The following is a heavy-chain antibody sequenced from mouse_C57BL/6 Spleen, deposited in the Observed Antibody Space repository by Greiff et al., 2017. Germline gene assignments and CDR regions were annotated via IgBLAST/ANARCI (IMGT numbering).Heavy chain of an antibody. CDR1: GYTFTSYW. D-gene: IGHD2-3*01. CDR2: IDPSDSYT. J-gene: IGHJ4*01. V-gene: IGHV1-50*01. CDR3: ASLDGSHAMDY. Sequence: QVQLQQPGAELVKPGASVKLSCKASGYTFTSYWMQWVKQRPGQGLEWIGEIDPSDSYTNYNQKFKGKATLTVDTSSSTAYMQLSSLTSEDSAVYYCASLDGSHAMDYWGQGTSVTVSS.